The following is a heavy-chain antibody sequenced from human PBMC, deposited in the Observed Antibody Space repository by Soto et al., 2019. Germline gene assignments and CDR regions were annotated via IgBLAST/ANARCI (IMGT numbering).Heavy chain of an antibody. CDR1: GGSISTGSYY. V-gene: IGHV4-31*03. J-gene: IGHJ3*02. Sequence: PSETLSLTCTVSGGSISTGSYYWIWIRHHPGKGLEWIGYIYYSGSTYYNPSLKSRVTMSVDTSNILFSLRLSSVTAADTGVYYCARDQGERCSHGVCVRNYVFDSWGPGTMVT. CDR2: IYYSGST. CDR3: ARDQGERCSHGVCVRNYVFDS. D-gene: IGHD2-8*01.